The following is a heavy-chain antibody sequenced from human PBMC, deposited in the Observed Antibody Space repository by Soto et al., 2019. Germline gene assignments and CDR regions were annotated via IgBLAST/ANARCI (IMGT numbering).Heavy chain of an antibody. J-gene: IGHJ4*02. D-gene: IGHD3-10*01. Sequence: EVQLLESGGGLVQPGGSLRLSCAASGFTFNNYAMTWFRQAPGKELEWVSAISGGGDTTSYADSVKGRFTVYRDGSKNTLYLHMSSLRAADSALYYWEKGRCGSGSLTPRVDFWVQGTLVTVS. V-gene: IGHV3-23*01. CDR3: EKGRCGSGSLTPRVDF. CDR2: ISGGGDTT. CDR1: GFTFNNYA.